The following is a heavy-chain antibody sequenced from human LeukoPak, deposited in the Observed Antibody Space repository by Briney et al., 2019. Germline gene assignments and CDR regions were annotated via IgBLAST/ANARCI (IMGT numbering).Heavy chain of an antibody. V-gene: IGHV4-59*01. CDR1: GGSISGIF. D-gene: IGHD1-1*01. J-gene: IGHJ3*01. Sequence: SETLSLTCTVSGGSISGIFWSWIRQPPGKGLEWIGYIYNNETAKYNPSLRSRVTMSSDTSKNHFSLKMTSMTASDTAVYYCVRETAQYNFCYHAFDLWGQGTMVTVSS. CDR3: VRETAQYNFCYHAFDL. CDR2: IYNNETA.